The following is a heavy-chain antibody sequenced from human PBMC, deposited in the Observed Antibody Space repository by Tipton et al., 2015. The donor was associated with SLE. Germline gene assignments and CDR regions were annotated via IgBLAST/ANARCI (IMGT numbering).Heavy chain of an antibody. CDR3: ARGLTYSSSSYYYYYYMDV. Sequence: AGLVKPSETLSLTRAVYGGSFSGYYWSWIRQPPGKGLEWIGEINHSGSTNYNPSLKSRVTIPVDTSKNQFSLKLSSVTAADTAVYYCARGLTYSSSSYYYYYYMDVWGKGTTVTVSS. J-gene: IGHJ6*03. CDR2: INHSGST. CDR1: GGSFSGYY. D-gene: IGHD6-6*01. V-gene: IGHV4-34*01.